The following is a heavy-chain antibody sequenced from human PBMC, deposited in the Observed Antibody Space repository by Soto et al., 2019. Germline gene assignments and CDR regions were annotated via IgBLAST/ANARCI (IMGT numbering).Heavy chain of an antibody. CDR1: GDSVSSDSGG. Sequence: QVQLKQSGPGLLKPSQTLSLTCAISGDSVSSDSGGWNWIRQSPSRGLEWLGRTYYRSKWIDDYAASVKSRITITPDTSRNQISLQLSSVTPEDTAVYYCARGWLRLGFEIWGQGTTVTVSS. D-gene: IGHD5-12*01. V-gene: IGHV6-1*01. J-gene: IGHJ3*02. CDR3: ARGWLRLGFEI. CDR2: TYYRSKWID.